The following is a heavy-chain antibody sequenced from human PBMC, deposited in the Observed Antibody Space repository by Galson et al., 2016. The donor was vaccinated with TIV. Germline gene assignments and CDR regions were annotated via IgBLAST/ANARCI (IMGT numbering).Heavy chain of an antibody. D-gene: IGHD2/OR15-2a*01. J-gene: IGHJ3*02. CDR3: ARDTSVLVLDAFGI. Sequence: ETLSLTCTVSGGSMNSYYWSWIRQTPGKGLEWIGYMYYSGSTNYNPSLKSRVTISTDTSKNQFSLKLTSLTAADTAVYYCARDTSVLVLDAFGIWGRGTMVTVSS. V-gene: IGHV4-59*01. CDR2: MYYSGST. CDR1: GGSMNSYY.